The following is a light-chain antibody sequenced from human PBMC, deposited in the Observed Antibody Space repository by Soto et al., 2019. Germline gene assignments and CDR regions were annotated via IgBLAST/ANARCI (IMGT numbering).Light chain of an antibody. Sequence: QSVLTQPPSVSEAPRQRVTISCSGSSYNIGNNAVNWYQQLPGKAPKLLIYYDDLLPSGVSDRLSGSKSGTSASLAISGLQSEDEDDYYCAAWDDSLNVVVFGGGTKVTVL. CDR1: SYNIGNNA. J-gene: IGLJ2*01. V-gene: IGLV1-36*01. CDR2: YDD. CDR3: AAWDDSLNVVV.